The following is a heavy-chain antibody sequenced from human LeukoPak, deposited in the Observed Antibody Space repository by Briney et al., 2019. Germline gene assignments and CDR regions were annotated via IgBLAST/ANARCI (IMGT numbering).Heavy chain of an antibody. CDR1: DGSISSISW. CDR3: ALLVTAIQSFDY. V-gene: IGHV4-4*02. J-gene: IGHJ4*02. D-gene: IGHD2-21*02. Sequence: SGTLSLTCAVSDGSISSISWWSWVRQPPGKGLEWIGEIYHSGSTNYNPSLKSRVTISVDKSKNQFSLKLSSVTAADTAVYYCALLVTAIQSFDYWGQGTLVTVSS. CDR2: IYHSGST.